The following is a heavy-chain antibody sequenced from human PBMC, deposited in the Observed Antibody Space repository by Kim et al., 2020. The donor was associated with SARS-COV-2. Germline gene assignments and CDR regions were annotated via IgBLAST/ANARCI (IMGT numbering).Heavy chain of an antibody. Sequence: GGSLRLSCAASGFTFSSYGMHWVRQAPGKGLEWVAVIWYDGSNKYYADSVKGRFTISRDNSKNTLYLQMNSLRAEDTAVYYCARELYDFWSGYYTQAGRFDPWGQGTLVTVSS. CDR3: ARELYDFWSGYYTQAGRFDP. J-gene: IGHJ5*02. V-gene: IGHV3-33*01. D-gene: IGHD3-3*01. CDR1: GFTFSSYG. CDR2: IWYDGSNK.